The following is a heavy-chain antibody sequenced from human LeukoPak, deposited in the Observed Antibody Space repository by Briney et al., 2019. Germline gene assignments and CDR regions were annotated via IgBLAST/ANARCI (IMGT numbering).Heavy chain of an antibody. Sequence: GASVKVSCKASGYTFTAYYIHWVRQAPGQGLEWMGWINPHSGVTDYAQKFQGRVTMTRDTSITTAYMELRSLRSDDTAVYYCARMSGTYSSPGYWGQGTLVTVSS. CDR2: INPHSGVT. J-gene: IGHJ4*02. CDR3: ARMSGTYSSPGY. D-gene: IGHD6-13*01. V-gene: IGHV1-2*02. CDR1: GYTFTAYY.